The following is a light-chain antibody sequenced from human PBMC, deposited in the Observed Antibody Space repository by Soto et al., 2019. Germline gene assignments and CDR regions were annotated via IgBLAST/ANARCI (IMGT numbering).Light chain of an antibody. CDR1: QGISNY. V-gene: IGKV1-27*01. CDR3: XKYXSAPWT. Sequence: DIQMTQSPSSLSASVRDRVTITCRASQGISNYLAWYQQKPGKVPKLLIYAASTLQSGVPSRFSGSGSGTDFTLTISSLQPEDVAXYXXXKYXSAPWTFGQGTKVEIK. CDR2: AAS. J-gene: IGKJ1*01.